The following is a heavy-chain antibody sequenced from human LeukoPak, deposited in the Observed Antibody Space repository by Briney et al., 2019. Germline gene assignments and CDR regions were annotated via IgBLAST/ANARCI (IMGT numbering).Heavy chain of an antibody. V-gene: IGHV4-4*07. Sequence: SETLSPTCTVSGGSISSYYWSWIRQPAGKGLEWIGRIYTSGSTNYNPSLKSRVTMSVDTSKNQFSLKLSSVTAADTAVYYCARVPSGLRPYYFDYWGQGTLVTVSS. CDR1: GGSISSYY. CDR3: ARVPSGLRPYYFDY. D-gene: IGHD4-17*01. CDR2: IYTSGST. J-gene: IGHJ4*02.